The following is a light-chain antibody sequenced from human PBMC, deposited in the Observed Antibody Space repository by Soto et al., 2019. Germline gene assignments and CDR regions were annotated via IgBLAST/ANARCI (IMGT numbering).Light chain of an antibody. CDR1: QSVSSSY. V-gene: IGKV3-20*01. Sequence: EIVLTQSPGTLSLSPGERATLSCRASQSVSSSYLAWYQQKPGQAPRLIIYGASSRATGIPDRFSGSGSGTDFTLTISRMEPEDFAVYYCQPYGREFGQWTKVEIK. CDR3: QPYGRE. J-gene: IGKJ1*01. CDR2: GAS.